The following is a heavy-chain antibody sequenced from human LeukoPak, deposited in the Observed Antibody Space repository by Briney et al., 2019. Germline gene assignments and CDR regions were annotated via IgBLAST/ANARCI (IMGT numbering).Heavy chain of an antibody. D-gene: IGHD6-19*01. CDR2: FDPEDGET. V-gene: IGHV1-24*01. CDR3: ARGQGRSSGWYVRLYFDY. CDR1: GYTLTEST. J-gene: IGHJ4*02. Sequence: GASVKVSCKVSGYTLTESTIHWVRQAPGKGLEWMGGFDPEDGETIYAQKFQGRVTMTRNTSISTAYMELSSLRSEDTAVYYCARGQGRSSGWYVRLYFDYWGQGTLVTVSS.